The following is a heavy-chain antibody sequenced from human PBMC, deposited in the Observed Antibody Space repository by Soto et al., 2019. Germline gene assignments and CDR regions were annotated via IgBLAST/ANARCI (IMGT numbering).Heavy chain of an antibody. J-gene: IGHJ4*02. Sequence: GGSLRLSCAASVFTFSSYAMSWVRQSPGKGLEWVSAISGSGGSTYYADSVKGRFTISRDNSKNTLYLQMNSLGAEDTAVYYWANRSGTPTRIPSFEDWRQGSLGTVAS. V-gene: IGHV3-23*01. CDR3: ANRSGTPTRIPSFED. D-gene: IGHD1-1*01. CDR2: ISGSGGST. CDR1: VFTFSSYA.